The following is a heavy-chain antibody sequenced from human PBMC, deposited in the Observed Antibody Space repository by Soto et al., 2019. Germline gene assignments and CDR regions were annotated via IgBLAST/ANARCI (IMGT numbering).Heavy chain of an antibody. CDR2: IFYSGST. D-gene: IGHD2-8*02. CDR3: ARDKITGLFDY. J-gene: IGHJ4*02. CDR1: GGSIGSSSYY. V-gene: IGHV4-39*02. Sequence: PSETLSLTCTVSGGSIGSSSYYWGWIRQPPGKGLEWIGSIFYSGSTYYNPSLKSRVTISVDTSKNQFSLKLTSVTAADTAVYYCARDKITGLFDYWGQGTLVT.